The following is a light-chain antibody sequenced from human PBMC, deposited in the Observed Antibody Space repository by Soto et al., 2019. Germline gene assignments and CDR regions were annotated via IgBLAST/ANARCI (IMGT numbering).Light chain of an antibody. CDR3: HPYNNRPPIS. J-gene: IGKJ1*01. V-gene: IGKV3-15*01. CDR2: GAS. Sequence: EIVMTQSPATLSVSPGERATLSCRASQSVSSNLAWYQQKPGQAPRLLIYGASTRATGIPVWFSGSGSGTEFTHTISRLQSEDFAVYYYHPYNNRPPISVGKMTKVEIK. CDR1: QSVSSN.